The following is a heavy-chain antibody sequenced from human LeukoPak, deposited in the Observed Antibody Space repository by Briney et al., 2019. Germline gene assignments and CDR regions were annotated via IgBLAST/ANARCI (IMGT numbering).Heavy chain of an antibody. V-gene: IGHV3-15*01. CDR2: IKRKTDGGTA. CDR1: GFTFSHAW. Sequence: GGSLRLSCAASGFTFSHAWLSWVRQAPGKGLEWVGRIKRKTDGGTADHAAPVKGRFTISRDDSKNTLYLQMNSLKTEDTAVSYCTTVTDGGLDYWGQGTLVTVSS. J-gene: IGHJ4*02. CDR3: TTVTDGGLDY.